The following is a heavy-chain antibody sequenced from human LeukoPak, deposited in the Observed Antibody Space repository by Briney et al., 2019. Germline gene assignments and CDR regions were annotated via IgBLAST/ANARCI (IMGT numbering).Heavy chain of an antibody. Sequence: GGSLRLSCAASGFTFSSYSMNWVRQAPGKGLEWVSYISSSRSTINYADSVKGRFTISRDNAKNSLYLQMNSLRAEDTAVYYCARARYYYDSSGSFDYWGQGTLVTVSS. CDR1: GFTFSSYS. V-gene: IGHV3-48*01. J-gene: IGHJ4*02. CDR3: ARARYYYDSSGSFDY. CDR2: ISSSRSTI. D-gene: IGHD3-22*01.